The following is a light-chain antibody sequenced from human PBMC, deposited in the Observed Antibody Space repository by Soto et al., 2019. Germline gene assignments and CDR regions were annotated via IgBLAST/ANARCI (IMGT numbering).Light chain of an antibody. CDR1: QSVPNTY. V-gene: IGKV3-20*01. J-gene: IGKJ5*01. Sequence: EIVLTQSPGTLSMSAGERAVLSCRTSQSVPNTYVAWYQQQPGQAPRLLISDTYNRATGIPDRFIGSGSGTDFTLTISRLEPEDFAVFYCQQYGNSEIIFGQGTRLEIK. CDR2: DTY. CDR3: QQYGNSEII.